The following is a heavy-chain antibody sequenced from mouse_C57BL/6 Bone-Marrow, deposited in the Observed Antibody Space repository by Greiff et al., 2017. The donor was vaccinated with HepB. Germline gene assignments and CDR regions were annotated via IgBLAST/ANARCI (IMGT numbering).Heavy chain of an antibody. CDR3: ARAYYGYDRLAY. CDR1: GYTFTSYW. D-gene: IGHD2-9*01. Sequence: QVQLQQPGAELVKPGASVKLFCKASGYTFTSYWMQWVKQRPGQGLEWIGEIDPSDSYTNYNQKFKGKATLTVDTSSSTAYMQLSSLTSEDSAGYYCARAYYGYDRLAYWGQGTLVTVSA. V-gene: IGHV1-50*01. J-gene: IGHJ3*01. CDR2: IDPSDSYT.